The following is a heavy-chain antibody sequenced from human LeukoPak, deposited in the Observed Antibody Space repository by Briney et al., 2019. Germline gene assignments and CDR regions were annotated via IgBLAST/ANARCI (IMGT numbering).Heavy chain of an antibody. V-gene: IGHV4-39*01. J-gene: IGHJ4*02. CDR3: ARQPRRPLRIHSGSYPIDY. CDR2: IYYSGST. Sequence: SETLSLTCTVSGGSISSSSYYWGWIRQPPGKGLEWIGSIYYSGSTYYNPSLKSRVTISVDTSKNQFSLKLSSVTAADTAVYDCARQPRRPLRIHSGSYPIDYWGQGTLVTVSS. CDR1: GGSISSSSYY. D-gene: IGHD1-26*01.